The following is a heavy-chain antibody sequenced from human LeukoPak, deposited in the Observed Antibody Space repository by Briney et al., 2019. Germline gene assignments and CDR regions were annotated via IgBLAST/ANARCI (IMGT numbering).Heavy chain of an antibody. D-gene: IGHD4-17*01. Sequence: GGSLRLSCTASGVTFGDYAMSWVRQAPGKGLEWGGFIRRIAYVGTTEYAASVKGSFTISRDDSKSIAYLQINRLKTEDTAVYYCSIVNGDDYEIYYYYYHIDDWGKGTTVTVSS. J-gene: IGHJ6*03. CDR1: GVTFGDYA. V-gene: IGHV3-49*04. CDR2: IRRIAYVGTT. CDR3: SIVNGDDYEIYYYYYHIDD.